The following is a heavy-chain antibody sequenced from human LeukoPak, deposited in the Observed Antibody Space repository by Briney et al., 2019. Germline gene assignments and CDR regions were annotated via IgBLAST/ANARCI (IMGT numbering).Heavy chain of an antibody. V-gene: IGHV3-66*01. CDR2: LYSGGGT. D-gene: IGHD6-13*01. Sequence: GGSLRLSCAASGFTVSSNYMSWVRQAPGKGLQWVSVLYSGGGTNYADSVKGRFTISRDNSKNTLYLQMNSLRAQDTAVYYCARAPEIAPAGTEYWGQGTLVTVSS. CDR1: GFTVSSNY. CDR3: ARAPEIAPAGTEY. J-gene: IGHJ4*02.